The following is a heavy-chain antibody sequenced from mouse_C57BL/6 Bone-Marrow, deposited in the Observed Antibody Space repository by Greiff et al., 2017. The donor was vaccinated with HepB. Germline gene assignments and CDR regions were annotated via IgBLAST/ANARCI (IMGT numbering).Heavy chain of an antibody. V-gene: IGHV1-26*01. J-gene: IGHJ4*01. D-gene: IGHD1-1*01. CDR1: GYTFTDYY. Sequence: VQLQQSGPELVKPGASVKISCKASGYTFTDYYMNWVKQSHGKSLEWIGDINPNNGGTSYNQKFKGKATLTVDKSSSTAYMELRSLTSEDSAVYYCARGDNIWCSSYYYYAMDYWGQGTSVTVSS. CDR3: ARGDNIWCSSYYYYAMDY. CDR2: INPNNGGT.